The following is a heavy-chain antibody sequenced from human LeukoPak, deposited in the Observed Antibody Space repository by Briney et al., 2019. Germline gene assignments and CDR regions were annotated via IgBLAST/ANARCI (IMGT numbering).Heavy chain of an antibody. CDR2: IYYSGST. Sequence: PSETLSLTCTVSGGSISSYYWSWIRQPPGKGLEWIGYIYYSGSTNYNPSLKSRVTMSVDTSKNQFSLKLSSVTAADTAVYYCARAGYCGGDSYSDGAFDIWGQGTMVTVSS. D-gene: IGHD2-21*02. V-gene: IGHV4-59*01. CDR1: GGSISSYY. CDR3: ARAGYCGGDSYSDGAFDI. J-gene: IGHJ3*02.